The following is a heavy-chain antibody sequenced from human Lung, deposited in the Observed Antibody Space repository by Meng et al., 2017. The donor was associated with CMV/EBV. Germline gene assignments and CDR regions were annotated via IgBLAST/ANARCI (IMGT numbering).Heavy chain of an antibody. CDR1: GGTFSSYT. CDR3: ASLGRDYYGMDV. V-gene: IGHV1-69*02. Sequence: SVKVSXKASGGTFSSYTISWVRQAPGQGLEWMGRIIPILGIANYAQKFQGRVTITADKSTSTAYMELSSLRSEGTAVYYCASLGRDYYGMDVWGQGNLVXVSS. CDR2: IIPILGIA. J-gene: IGHJ6*02. D-gene: IGHD1-26*01.